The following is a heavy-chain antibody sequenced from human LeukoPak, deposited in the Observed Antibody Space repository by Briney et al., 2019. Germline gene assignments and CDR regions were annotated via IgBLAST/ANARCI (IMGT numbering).Heavy chain of an antibody. V-gene: IGHV3-48*02. CDR3: ARQYYGSDY. J-gene: IGHJ4*02. CDR2: ISSSSSAI. CDR1: GFTFNNAW. Sequence: GGSLRLSCVGSGFTFNNAWMNWVRQAPGKGLEWVSYISSSSSAIYYADSVKGRFTISRDNAKNSLYLQMNSLRDEDTAVYYCARQYYGSDYWGQGTLVTVSS. D-gene: IGHD3-10*01.